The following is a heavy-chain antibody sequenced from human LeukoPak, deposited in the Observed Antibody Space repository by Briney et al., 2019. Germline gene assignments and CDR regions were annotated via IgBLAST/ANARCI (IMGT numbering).Heavy chain of an antibody. D-gene: IGHD4-17*01. CDR1: GFTFSSYG. Sequence: GGSLRLSCAASGFTFSSYGMHWVRQAPGKGLEWVSSISNSGGSTYYADSVKGRFTISRDNSKNTLYLQMNSLRAEDTAVYYCAKDTYGDYPFDYWGQGTLVTVSS. J-gene: IGHJ4*02. CDR3: AKDTYGDYPFDY. CDR2: ISNSGGST. V-gene: IGHV3-23*01.